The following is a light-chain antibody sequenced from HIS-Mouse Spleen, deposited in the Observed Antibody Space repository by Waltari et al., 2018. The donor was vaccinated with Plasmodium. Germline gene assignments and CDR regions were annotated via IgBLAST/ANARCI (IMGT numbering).Light chain of an antibody. V-gene: IGLV2-23*01. CDR3: CSYAGSSTYV. CDR2: EGS. J-gene: IGLJ1*01. Sequence: QSALTQPASVSGSPGQSITISCTGTSSDVGSYNLFSWYQQHPGKAPNLMIYEGSKRPSVFSKRFSGSKSGNTASLTIFGLQAEDEADYYCCSYAGSSTYVFGTGTKVTVL. CDR1: SSDVGSYNL.